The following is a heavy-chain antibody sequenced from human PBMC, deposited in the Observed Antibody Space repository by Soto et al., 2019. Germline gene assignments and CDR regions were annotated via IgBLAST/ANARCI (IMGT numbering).Heavy chain of an antibody. D-gene: IGHD2-2*01. CDR3: ARVAIVVVSAAIGDYYGMDV. Sequence: QVQLQESGPGLVKPSETLSLTCTVSGGSVSSGSYYWSWIRQPPGKGLEWIGYIYYSGSTNYNPSLKRRVTISVDTSKNQFSLKLSSVTAADTAVYYCARVAIVVVSAAIGDYYGMDVWGQGTTVTVSS. V-gene: IGHV4-61*01. CDR2: IYYSGST. J-gene: IGHJ6*02. CDR1: GGSVSSGSYY.